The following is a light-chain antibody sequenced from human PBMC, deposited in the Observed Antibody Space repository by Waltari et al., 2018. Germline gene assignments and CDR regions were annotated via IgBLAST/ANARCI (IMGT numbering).Light chain of an antibody. V-gene: IGLV2-23*02. CDR1: SSDVGGYDY. CDR3: FSYAGPATFAL. J-gene: IGLJ2*01. Sequence: QSALTQPASVSGSPGQSITISCTGTSSDVGGYDYVSWYQRLPCKAPRLLIFDVNKRPSGVSDRFSGSKSGNTAYLTISGLQAEDEAYYYCFSYAGPATFALFGGGTDLTVL. CDR2: DVN.